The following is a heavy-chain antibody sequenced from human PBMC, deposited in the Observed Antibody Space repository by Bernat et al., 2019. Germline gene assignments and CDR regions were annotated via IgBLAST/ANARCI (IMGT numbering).Heavy chain of an antibody. CDR2: IWYDGSNK. Sequence: QVQLVESGGCVVQPGRSLRLSCAASGFTFSSYGMHWVRQAPGKGLEWVAVIWYDGSNKYYADSVKGRFTISRDNSKNTLYLQMNSLRAEDTAVYYCARDPRMTTHSDYYYYYMDVWGKGTTVTVSS. D-gene: IGHD4-11*01. CDR3: ARDPRMTTHSDYYYYYMDV. V-gene: IGHV3-33*01. CDR1: GFTFSSYG. J-gene: IGHJ6*03.